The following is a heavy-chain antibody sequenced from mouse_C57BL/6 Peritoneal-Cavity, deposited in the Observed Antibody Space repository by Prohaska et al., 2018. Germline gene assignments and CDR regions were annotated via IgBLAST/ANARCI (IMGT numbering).Heavy chain of an antibody. D-gene: IGHD2-1*01. CDR2: INSDGSAI. J-gene: IGHJ1*03. Sequence: EVQLLETGGGLVQPGGSRGLSCEGSGFTFSGFWMSWVRQTPGKTQEWIGDINSDGSAINYAPSIKDRFTSFRDNDKSTLYLQMSNVRSEDTATYFCMRYGNYWYFDVWGTGTTVTVSS. CDR3: MRYGNYWYFDV. V-gene: IGHV11-2*01. CDR1: GFTFSGFW.